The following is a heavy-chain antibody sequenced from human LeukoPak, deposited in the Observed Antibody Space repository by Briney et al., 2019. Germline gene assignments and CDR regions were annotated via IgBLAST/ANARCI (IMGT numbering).Heavy chain of an antibody. D-gene: IGHD1-1*01. CDR3: IANLDY. J-gene: IGHJ4*02. Sequence: PGGSLRLSCEASGITFSDAWMSWVRQVPGTGLEWIALLKSKTDGETSDYAAPVKGRFTVSRNDAENTLFLQMDSLKIDDTAVYYCIANLDYWGQGTLVTVSS. CDR1: GITFSDAW. V-gene: IGHV3-15*01. CDR2: LKSKTDGETS.